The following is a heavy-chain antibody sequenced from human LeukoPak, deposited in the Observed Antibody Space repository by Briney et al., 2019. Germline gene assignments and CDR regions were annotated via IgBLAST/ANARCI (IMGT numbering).Heavy chain of an antibody. Sequence: GASLKISCKASGYSFTNYWIGWVRPMPGKGLEWLGMIYPGDSDVRYNPSFQGQVTISADKSISTAYLQWSSLKASDTAMYYCARPGTTYFDYWGLGTLVTVSS. CDR1: GYSFTNYW. V-gene: IGHV5-51*01. CDR2: IYPGDSDV. J-gene: IGHJ4*02. CDR3: ARPGTTYFDY. D-gene: IGHD1/OR15-1a*01.